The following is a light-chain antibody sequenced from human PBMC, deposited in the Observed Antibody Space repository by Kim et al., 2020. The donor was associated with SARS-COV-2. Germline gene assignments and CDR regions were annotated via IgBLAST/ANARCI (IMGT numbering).Light chain of an antibody. V-gene: IGLV1-47*02. CDR2: SNN. J-gene: IGLJ3*02. CDR1: SSNIGSNY. CDR3: AAWDDSLSGWV. Sequence: ELTQTPSASGTPGQRVTISCSGSSSNIGSNYVYWYQQLPGTAPKLLIYSNNQRPSGVPDRFSGSKSGTSASLAISGLRSEDEADYYCAAWDDSLSGWVFGGGTQLTVL.